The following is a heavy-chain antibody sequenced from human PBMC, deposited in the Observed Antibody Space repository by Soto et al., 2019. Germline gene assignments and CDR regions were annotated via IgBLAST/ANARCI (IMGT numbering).Heavy chain of an antibody. CDR1: GYRFIDYG. CDR3: AKERGYSYGYDY. Sequence: GASVKVSCKASGYRFIDYGITWVRQAPGQGLEWMGCISAYNGNTNYAQKPQGRVTMTTDTSTSTAYMELRSLRSDDTAVYYCAKERGYSYGYDYWGQGTLVTVSS. V-gene: IGHV1-18*01. D-gene: IGHD5-18*01. J-gene: IGHJ4*02. CDR2: ISAYNGNT.